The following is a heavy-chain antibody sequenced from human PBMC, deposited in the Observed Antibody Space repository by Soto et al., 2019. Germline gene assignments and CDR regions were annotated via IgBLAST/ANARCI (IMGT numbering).Heavy chain of an antibody. CDR1: GFSFDTYG. CDR3: AKDPGWRYSVGWAFDY. CDR2: ISSHGSNK. J-gene: IGHJ4*02. Sequence: QVQLVESGGGVVQPGKSLRLSCAASGFSFDTYGMHWVRQAPGKGLEWVAVISSHGSNKYYADSVKGRFTISRDDSKNTVFLQMNSLRTEDTALYYCAKDPGWRYSVGWAFDYGGQGTLVTVSS. V-gene: IGHV3-30*18. D-gene: IGHD5-18*01.